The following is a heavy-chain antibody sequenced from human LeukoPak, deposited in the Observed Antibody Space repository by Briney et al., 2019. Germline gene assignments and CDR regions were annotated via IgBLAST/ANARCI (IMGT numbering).Heavy chain of an antibody. CDR2: ISNSGSTI. J-gene: IGHJ4*02. Sequence: PGGSLRLSCAASGFTFSSYEMNWVRQAPGKGLEWVSYISNSGSTIYYADSVKGRFTISRDNAKNSLYLQMNSLRAEDTAVYYCARVRGGYDYFDYWGQGTLVTVSS. CDR3: ARVRGGYDYFDY. D-gene: IGHD5-12*01. CDR1: GFTFSSYE. V-gene: IGHV3-48*03.